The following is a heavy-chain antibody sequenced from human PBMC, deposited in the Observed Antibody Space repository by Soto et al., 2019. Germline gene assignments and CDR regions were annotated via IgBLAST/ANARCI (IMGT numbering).Heavy chain of an antibody. CDR2: IDPSDSYT. D-gene: IGHD2-2*02. CDR1: GYXFTSYL. Sequence: EXLKIYCKCSGYXFTSYLVSWVRHMPGKGLEFMGRIDPSDSYTNYSPSFQGQVTISADKSISTAYLQWSSLKASDTAMYYCARRPVVPAAIGVRYYYYGMDVWGQGTTAPVSS. J-gene: IGHJ6*02. CDR3: ARRPVVPAAIGVRYYYYGMDV. V-gene: IGHV5-10-1*01.